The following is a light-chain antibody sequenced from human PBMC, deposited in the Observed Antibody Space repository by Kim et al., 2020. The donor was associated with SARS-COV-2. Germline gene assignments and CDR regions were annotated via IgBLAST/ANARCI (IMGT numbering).Light chain of an antibody. J-gene: IGLJ3*02. V-gene: IGLV6-57*01. CDR2: EDN. CDR3: QSFDRTNQV. Sequence: KTVPISCTRSSGSIASNYVQWYQQRPGSPPTTVVYEDNQRPSGVPDRFSGSIDSSSNSASLTISGLKTEDEADYYCQSFDRTNQVFGGGTKLTVL. CDR1: SGSIASNY.